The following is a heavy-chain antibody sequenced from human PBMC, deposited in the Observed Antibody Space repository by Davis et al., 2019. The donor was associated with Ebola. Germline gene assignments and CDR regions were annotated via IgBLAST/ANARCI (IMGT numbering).Heavy chain of an antibody. CDR3: ARGRYSSSSVYFDY. V-gene: IGHV3-23*01. J-gene: IGHJ4*02. Sequence: GESLKISCAASGFTFSSYAMSWVRQAPGKGLEWVSAISGSGGSTYYADSVKGRFTISRDNTKNTVFLQMNSLTVEDTAVYYCARGRYSSSSVYFDYWGQGTLVTVSS. CDR1: GFTFSSYA. CDR2: ISGSGGST. D-gene: IGHD6-6*01.